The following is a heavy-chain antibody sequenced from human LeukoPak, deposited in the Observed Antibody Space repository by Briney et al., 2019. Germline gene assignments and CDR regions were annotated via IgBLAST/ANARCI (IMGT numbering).Heavy chain of an antibody. CDR1: GFTFSSYA. D-gene: IGHD1-26*01. V-gene: IGHV3-64*01. J-gene: IGHJ5*02. CDR2: INSNGGST. Sequence: GGSLRLSCVTSGFTFSSYAMHWVRQTPGKGLEYVSGINSNGGSTHYANSVKGRFTISRDNSKHTLYLQMGSLRTEDMAVYYCARGGVGATTYVWFDPWGQGTLVTVSS. CDR3: ARGGVGATTYVWFDP.